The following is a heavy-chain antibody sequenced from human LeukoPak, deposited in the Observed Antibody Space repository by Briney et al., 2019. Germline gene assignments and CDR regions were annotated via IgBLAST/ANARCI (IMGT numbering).Heavy chain of an antibody. CDR2: LYRAGAT. CDR3: ARGDYYDDCGYSA. CDR1: GFTVRTTY. V-gene: IGHV3-53*04. D-gene: IGHD3-16*01. J-gene: IGHJ5*02. Sequence: PGGSLLLSCDVSGFTVRTTYMSWVRQPPGKGLEWVSILYRAGATYYADAVKGRFTISRHDSKNTLFLHMDGLRPEDTAVYYCARGDYYDDCGYSAWGQGTLVTVSA.